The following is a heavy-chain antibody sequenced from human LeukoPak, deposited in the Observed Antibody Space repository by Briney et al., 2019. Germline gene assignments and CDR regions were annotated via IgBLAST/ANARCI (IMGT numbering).Heavy chain of an antibody. CDR1: GFTFDSYG. CDR3: AKASWVSNVDAVL. J-gene: IGHJ4*02. D-gene: IGHD3-16*01. CDR2: IYGSGTDT. Sequence: PGGSLRLSCTASGFTFDSYGMTWVRQAPGKGLEWVAAIYGSGTDTFYADSVKARFTVSRDNSKNTLYLQLSSLRAEDTAAYYCAKASWVSNVDAVLWGQGTVVTVSS. V-gene: IGHV3-23*01.